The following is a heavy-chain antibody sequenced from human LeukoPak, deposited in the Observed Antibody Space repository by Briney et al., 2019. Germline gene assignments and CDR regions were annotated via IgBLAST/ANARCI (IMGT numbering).Heavy chain of an antibody. D-gene: IGHD6-19*01. V-gene: IGHV4-59*08. Sequence: PSETLSLACIVSGGSISSYYSSWIRQPPGRVREWIGYIYYRGSTNYNPSLKSRVTISVDTSKNQFSLQMNSVPAADTAVYYCARLASSGWSHCDFWGQGTVVTVSS. CDR2: IYYRGST. CDR1: GGSISSYY. J-gene: IGHJ4*02. CDR3: ARLASSGWSHCDF.